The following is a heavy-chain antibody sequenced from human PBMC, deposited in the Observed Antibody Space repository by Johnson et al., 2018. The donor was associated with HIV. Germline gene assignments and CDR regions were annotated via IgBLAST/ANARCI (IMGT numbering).Heavy chain of an antibody. CDR3: AKDTTFYYDTSGPSDAFDI. J-gene: IGHJ3*02. D-gene: IGHD3-22*01. V-gene: IGHV3-23*04. CDR2: LSGSGAST. CDR1: GFSFSSYA. Sequence: VQLVESGGSVVRPGGSLRLSCAASGFSFSSYAMSWVRQAPGKGLEWVSALSGSGASTYYADSVKGRFTISSDNSKNTLYLQMNSLRAEDTAVYYCAKDTTFYYDTSGPSDAFDIWGQGTVVTVSS.